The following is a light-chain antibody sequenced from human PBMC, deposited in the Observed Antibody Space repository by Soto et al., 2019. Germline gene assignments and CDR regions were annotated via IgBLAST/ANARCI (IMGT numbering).Light chain of an antibody. V-gene: IGLV1-40*01. CDR2: GNF. J-gene: IGLJ1*01. CDR1: SSNIGAGYD. Sequence: VLTQPPSVSGAPGQRVTISCTGNSSNIGAGYDVHWYQQLPGTAPKLLIYGNFNRPSVVPDRFSGSKSGTSASLAITGLQAEDEADYYCQSYDSSPSGSEVFGTGTKVTVL. CDR3: QSYDSSPSGSEV.